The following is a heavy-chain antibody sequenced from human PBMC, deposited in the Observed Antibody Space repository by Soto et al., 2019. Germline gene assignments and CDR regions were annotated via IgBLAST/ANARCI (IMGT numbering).Heavy chain of an antibody. V-gene: IGHV1-69*01. D-gene: IGHD1-26*01. CDR3: ARVGHITNYGMAV. J-gene: IGHJ6*02. CDR2: IIPFFGTS. Sequence: QVQLVQSGAEVKKPGSSVTVSCEASGGTFSSYPINWVRQAPGHGLEWMGGIIPFFGTSNYAQKFQGRVTITADDSTSTAYMELRSLRSEDTAVSYCARVGHITNYGMAVWGQGTTVTVSS. CDR1: GGTFSSYP.